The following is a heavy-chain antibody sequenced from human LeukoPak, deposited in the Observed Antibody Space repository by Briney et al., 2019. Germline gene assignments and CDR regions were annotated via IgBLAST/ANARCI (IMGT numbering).Heavy chain of an antibody. V-gene: IGHV1-24*01. CDR1: GYTLTELS. CDR2: FDPEDGET. CDR3: ATVVRLPAVLGADDAFDI. J-gene: IGHJ3*02. D-gene: IGHD1-26*01. Sequence: ASVKVSCKVSGYTLTELSMHWVRQAPGKGLEWMGGFDPEDGETIYAQKFQGRVTMTEDTSTDTAYMELSSLRSEDTAVYYCATVVRLPAVLGADDAFDIWGRGTMVTVSS.